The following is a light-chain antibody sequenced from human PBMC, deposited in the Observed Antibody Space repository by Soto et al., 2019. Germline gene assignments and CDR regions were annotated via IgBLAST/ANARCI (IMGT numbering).Light chain of an antibody. CDR2: GAS. CDR1: QSVSSN. V-gene: IGKV3-15*01. CDR3: QQYNNWPPVT. J-gene: IGKJ4*01. Sequence: EIVMTQSPATLSVSPGESATLSCRASQSVSSNLAWYQQKPGQAPRLLISGASTRATGIPARFSGSESGTEFTLTISSLQSEDFAVYYCQQYNNWPPVTFGGGTKVEIK.